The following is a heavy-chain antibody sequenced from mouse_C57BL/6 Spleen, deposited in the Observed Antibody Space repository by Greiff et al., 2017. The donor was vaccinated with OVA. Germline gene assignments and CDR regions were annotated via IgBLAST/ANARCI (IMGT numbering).Heavy chain of an antibody. J-gene: IGHJ2*01. CDR2: IGPASGNT. Sequence: VQLQQSVAELVRPGASVKLSCTASGFNIKNTYMHWVKQRPEQGLEWIGRIGPASGNTKYAPKVQGKGTITADTDYNTSSLQLSSLTSEDTAIYYCPLYCNYDYWGQGTTLTVSS. CDR1: GFNIKNTY. V-gene: IGHV14-3*01. CDR3: PLYCNYDY. D-gene: IGHD2-10*02.